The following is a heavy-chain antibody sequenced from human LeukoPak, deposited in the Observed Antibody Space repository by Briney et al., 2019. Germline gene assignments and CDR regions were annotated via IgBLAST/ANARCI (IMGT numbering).Heavy chain of an antibody. D-gene: IGHD6-13*01. J-gene: IGHJ1*01. V-gene: IGHV3-23*01. CDR1: GFTFSIYA. Sequence: GGSVRLSCAASGFTFSIYAMNWARQAPGEGLEWLSAIGTSGGSTYYADSVKGRFTISRDNSKNTLYLQMNSLRAEDTAVYYCASAYSSSWYDRYFQHWGQGTLVIVSS. CDR2: IGTSGGST. CDR3: ASAYSSSWYDRYFQH.